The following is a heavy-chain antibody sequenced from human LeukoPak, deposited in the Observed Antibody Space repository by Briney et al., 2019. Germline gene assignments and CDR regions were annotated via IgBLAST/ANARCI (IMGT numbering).Heavy chain of an antibody. CDR2: INAGNGNT. V-gene: IGHV1-3*01. Sequence: ASVKVSCKASGYTFTSYAVHWVRQAPGQRLEWMGWINAGNGNTKYSQKCQGRVTIIRDTSANTAYMELSSLRSEDTAVYYCARGLLWFGELSPPGYWGQGTLVTVSS. D-gene: IGHD3-10*01. CDR1: GYTFTSYA. CDR3: ARGLLWFGELSPPGY. J-gene: IGHJ4*02.